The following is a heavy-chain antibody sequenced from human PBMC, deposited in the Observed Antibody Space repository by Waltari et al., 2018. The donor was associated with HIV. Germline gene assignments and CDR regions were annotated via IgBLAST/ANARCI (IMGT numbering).Heavy chain of an antibody. Sequence: EVQLVESGGGLVQPGGSLRLSCAASGFTFSSYSMNWVRQAPGKGLEWFSYISSSSSTIYYADSVKGRFTISRDNSKNTLSLQMNSLKTEDTAVYYCAKDAYGGHPKNWFDSWGQGTLVTVSS. D-gene: IGHD3-10*01. CDR3: AKDAYGGHPKNWFDS. V-gene: IGHV3-48*04. J-gene: IGHJ5*01. CDR2: ISSSSSTI. CDR1: GFTFSSYS.